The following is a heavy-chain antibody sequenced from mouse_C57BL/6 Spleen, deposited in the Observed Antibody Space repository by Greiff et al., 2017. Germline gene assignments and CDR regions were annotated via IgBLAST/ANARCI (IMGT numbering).Heavy chain of an antibody. CDR2: INPNNGGT. CDR3: ARYYGSSYDYAMDY. CDR1: GYTFTDYN. V-gene: IGHV1-22*01. Sequence: EVQLQQSGPELVKPGASVKMSCKASGYTFTDYNMHWVKQSHGKSLEWIGYINPNNGGTSYNQKFKGKATLTVNKSSSTAYMELRSLTSEDSAVYYCARYYGSSYDYAMDYWGQGTSVTVSS. J-gene: IGHJ4*01. D-gene: IGHD1-1*01.